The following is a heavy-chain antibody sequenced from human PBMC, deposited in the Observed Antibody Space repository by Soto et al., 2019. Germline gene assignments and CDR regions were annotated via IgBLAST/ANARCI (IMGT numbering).Heavy chain of an antibody. CDR3: ARRGSGHTFDY. CDR1: GASITRGGFH. V-gene: IGHV4-39*02. D-gene: IGHD3-10*01. J-gene: IGHJ4*02. Sequence: QLQLQESGPGLVKPSETLSLTCAVTGASITRGGFHWGWIRQSPGQVLEWIGSLYSGSTYYNPSLKSRFTISADTSKNDFSLRLTSVTAADTAVYYCARRGSGHTFDYWGQGTLVTVSS. CDR2: LYSGST.